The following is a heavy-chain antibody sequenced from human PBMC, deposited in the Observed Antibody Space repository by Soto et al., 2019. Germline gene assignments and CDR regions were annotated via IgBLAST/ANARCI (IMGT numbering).Heavy chain of an antibody. CDR1: GGTFSSYT. D-gene: IGHD3-3*01. CDR2: IIPILGIA. J-gene: IGHJ4*02. V-gene: IGHV1-69*02. Sequence: ASVKVSCKASGGTFSSYTISWVRRAPGQGLEWMGRIIPILGIANYAQKFQGRVTITADKSTSTAYMELSSLRSEDTAVYYCARSARITIFGVDFDYWGQGTLVTVSS. CDR3: ARSARITIFGVDFDY.